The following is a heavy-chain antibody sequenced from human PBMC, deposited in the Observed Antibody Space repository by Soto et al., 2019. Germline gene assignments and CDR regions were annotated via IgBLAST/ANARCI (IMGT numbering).Heavy chain of an antibody. CDR1: GGSISSYY. CDR3: ARTTMVRGVYWFDP. D-gene: IGHD3-10*01. J-gene: IGHJ5*02. Sequence: QVQLQESGPGLVKPSETLSLTCTVSGGSISSYYWSWIRQPAGKGLEWIGRIYTSGSTNYNPSLKSRVTMSVDTSKNQFSLKLSSVTAADTAVYYCARTTMVRGVYWFDPWGQGTLVTVSS. V-gene: IGHV4-4*07. CDR2: IYTSGST.